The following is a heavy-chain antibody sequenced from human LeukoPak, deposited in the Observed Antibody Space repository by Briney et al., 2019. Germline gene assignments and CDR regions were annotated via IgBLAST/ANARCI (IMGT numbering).Heavy chain of an antibody. V-gene: IGHV3-7*04. J-gene: IGHJ4*02. CDR1: GFSFSSNW. CDR2: IKQDGSQK. CDR3: TRELNYYDNSGFYGEY. Sequence: GGSLRLSCAASGFSFSSNWMRWVRQAPGKGLEWVANIKQDGSQKYYVDSVKGRFTVSRDNAKNSLYLQMNSLRAEDTAVYYCTRELNYYDNSGFYGEYWGQGTLVTVSS. D-gene: IGHD3-22*01.